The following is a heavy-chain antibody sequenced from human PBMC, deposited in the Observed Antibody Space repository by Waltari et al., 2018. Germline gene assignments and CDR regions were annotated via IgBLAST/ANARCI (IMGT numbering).Heavy chain of an antibody. D-gene: IGHD6-19*01. V-gene: IGHV4-59*08. J-gene: IGHJ3*02. CDR1: GGSISSYY. Sequence: QVQLQESGPGLVKPSETLSLTCTVSGGSISSYYWSWIRQPPGKGLEWIGYIYYSGSTNYNPSLKSRVTISVDTSKNQFALKLSSVTAADTAVYYCARAGTGGAFDIWGQGTMVTVSS. CDR2: IYYSGST. CDR3: ARAGTGGAFDI.